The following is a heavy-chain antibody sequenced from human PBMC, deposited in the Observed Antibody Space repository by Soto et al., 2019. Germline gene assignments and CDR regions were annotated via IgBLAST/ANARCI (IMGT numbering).Heavy chain of an antibody. CDR3: ARGIPAPHYYFGMDV. Sequence: GESLKISCKGSGYSFTSYWISWVRQMPGKGLEWMGRIDPSDSYTNYSPSFQGHITISADKSISTAYLQWSSLKASDTAMYYCARGIPAPHYYFGMDVWGQGTTVTVSS. D-gene: IGHD2-15*01. J-gene: IGHJ6*02. CDR2: IDPSDSYT. CDR1: GYSFTSYW. V-gene: IGHV5-10-1*01.